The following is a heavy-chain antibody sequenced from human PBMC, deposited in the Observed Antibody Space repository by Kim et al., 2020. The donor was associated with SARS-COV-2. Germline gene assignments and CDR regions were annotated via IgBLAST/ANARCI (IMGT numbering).Heavy chain of an antibody. V-gene: IGHV3-49*04. CDR1: GFTFSDYG. D-gene: IGHD3-10*01. CDR3: TRDRIGVRAFDI. CDR2: ITSKSSGGKT. Sequence: GGSLRLSCKASGFTFSDYGLSRVSQAPVRGLERLRCITSKSSGGKTEYAVNVKDRFTFSRDDSKSIAYLQMDSLKTEDTAVYYCTRDRIGVRAFDIWGQGTMVTVSS. J-gene: IGHJ3*02.